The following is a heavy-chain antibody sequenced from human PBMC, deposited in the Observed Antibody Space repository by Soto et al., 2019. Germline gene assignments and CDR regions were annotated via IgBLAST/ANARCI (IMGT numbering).Heavy chain of an antibody. CDR1: GYTFTSYD. CDR3: GRVPGSSWYGYFDY. CDR2: MNTNSGNT. J-gene: IGHJ4*02. D-gene: IGHD6-13*01. V-gene: IGHV1-8*01. Sequence: QVQLVQSGAEVKKPGASVKVSCKASGYTFTSYDINWVRQATGQGLEWMGWMNTNSGNTGYAQKCQGRFAMTRNTSISTDYMGLSSLRSEDTAVYYCGRVPGSSWYGYFDYWGQGTLVTVSS.